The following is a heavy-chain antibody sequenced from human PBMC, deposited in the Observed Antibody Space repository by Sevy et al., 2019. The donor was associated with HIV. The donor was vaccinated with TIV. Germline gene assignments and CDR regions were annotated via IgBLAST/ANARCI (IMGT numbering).Heavy chain of an antibody. Sequence: GGSLRLSCAASGFTFSSYAMSWVRQAPGKGLEWVSAISGSGGSTYYADSVKGRFTISKDNSKNTLYQQMNSLRAEDTAVYYCAKDWANYYDSSGYYGPLEYYFDYWGQGTLVTVSS. CDR3: AKDWANYYDSSGYYGPLEYYFDY. CDR2: ISGSGGST. J-gene: IGHJ4*02. CDR1: GFTFSSYA. D-gene: IGHD3-22*01. V-gene: IGHV3-23*01.